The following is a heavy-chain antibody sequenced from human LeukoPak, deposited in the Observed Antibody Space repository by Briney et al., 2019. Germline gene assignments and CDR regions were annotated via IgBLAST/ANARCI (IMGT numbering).Heavy chain of an antibody. CDR2: ISYSGST. CDR1: GGSISSYY. V-gene: IGHV4-59*08. Sequence: PSETLSLTCTVSGGSISSYYWRWIRQPPAEGQEWIGYISYSGSTKYTPSLKSRVTISIDTTKKQFSLNLSSVTAADTAVYYCARQRQYDGDVFDIWGQGTMVTVSS. J-gene: IGHJ3*02. D-gene: IGHD2-8*01. CDR3: ARQRQYDGDVFDI.